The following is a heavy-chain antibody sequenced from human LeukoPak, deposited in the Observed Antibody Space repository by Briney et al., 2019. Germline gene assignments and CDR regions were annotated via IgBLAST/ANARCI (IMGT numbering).Heavy chain of an antibody. V-gene: IGHV4-38-2*02. CDR2: IYHSGST. CDR3: ATPKVVGDTDAFDI. D-gene: IGHD4-17*01. Sequence: SETLSLTRTVSGYSISSGYYWGWIRQPPGKGLEWIGSIYHSGSTYYNPSLKSRVTISVDTSKNQFSLKLSSVTAADTAVYYCATPKVVGDTDAFDIWGQGTMVTVSS. J-gene: IGHJ3*02. CDR1: GYSISSGYY.